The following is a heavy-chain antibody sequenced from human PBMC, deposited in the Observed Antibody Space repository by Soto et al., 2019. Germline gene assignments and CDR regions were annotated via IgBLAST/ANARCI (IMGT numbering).Heavy chain of an antibody. J-gene: IGHJ4*02. D-gene: IGHD2-21*02. Sequence: QVQLQESGPGLVNPSGTLSLTCAVSGGSISSSNWWSWVRQPPGKGLEWIGEIYHSGSTNYNPSLKRRVTISADKSKNQFSLRLSSVTAADTAVYYCARRIVVVTAILDWGQGTLVTVSS. CDR1: GGSISSSNW. CDR2: IYHSGST. CDR3: ARRIVVVTAILD. V-gene: IGHV4-4*02.